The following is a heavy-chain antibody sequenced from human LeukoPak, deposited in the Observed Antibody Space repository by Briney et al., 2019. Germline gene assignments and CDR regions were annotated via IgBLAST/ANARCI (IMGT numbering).Heavy chain of an antibody. CDR3: ARVNYDFWSGQSDGLNWFDP. D-gene: IGHD3-3*01. Sequence: GASVKVSCKASGYTFTGYYMHWVRQAPGQGLEWMGGIIPIFGTANYAQKFQGRVTITADESTSTAYMELSSLRSEDTAVYYCARVNYDFWSGQSDGLNWFDPWGQGTLVTVSS. CDR1: GYTFTGYY. CDR2: IIPIFGTA. V-gene: IGHV1-69*13. J-gene: IGHJ5*02.